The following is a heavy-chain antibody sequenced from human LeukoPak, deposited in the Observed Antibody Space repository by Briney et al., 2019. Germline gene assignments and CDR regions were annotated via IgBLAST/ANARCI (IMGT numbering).Heavy chain of an antibody. CDR3: ARGRGRIYGDYL. CDR2: MNPNSGNT. J-gene: IGHJ5*02. CDR1: GYTFTSYD. V-gene: IGHV1-8*01. D-gene: IGHD4-17*01. Sequence: ASVTVSCKASGYTFTSYDINWVRQATGQGLGWMGWMNPNSGNTGYAQKFQGRVTMTRNTSISTAYMELSSLRSEDTAVYYCARGRGRIYGDYLWGQGTLVTVSS.